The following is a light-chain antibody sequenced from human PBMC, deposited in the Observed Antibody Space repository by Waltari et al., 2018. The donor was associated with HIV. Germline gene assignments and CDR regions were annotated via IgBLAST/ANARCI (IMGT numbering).Light chain of an antibody. Sequence: QSLLTQPPPVSGAAGQGVTITCTGSSSNIGASYDLHWYQQLPGTAPKLLIYDNNNRPSGVPDRSAGSKSGTAASLAITGLQAEDEADYYCQSYDSRLGILFGGGTKLTVL. V-gene: IGLV1-40*01. J-gene: IGLJ2*01. CDR3: QSYDSRLGIL. CDR1: SSNIGASYD. CDR2: DNN.